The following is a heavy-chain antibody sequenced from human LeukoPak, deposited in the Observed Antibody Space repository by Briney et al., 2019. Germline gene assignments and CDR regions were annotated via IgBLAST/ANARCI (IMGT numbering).Heavy chain of an antibody. CDR3: ARGTYIVVVPAAAAYNWFDP. CDR2: INHSGST. CDR1: GGSFSGYY. V-gene: IGHV4-34*01. J-gene: IGHJ5*02. Sequence: SETLSLTCAVYGGSFSGYYWSWIRQPPGKELEWIGEINHSGSTNYNPSLKSRVTISVDTSKNQFSLKLSSVTAADTAVYYCARGTYIVVVPAAAAYNWFDPWGQGTLVTVSS. D-gene: IGHD2-2*01.